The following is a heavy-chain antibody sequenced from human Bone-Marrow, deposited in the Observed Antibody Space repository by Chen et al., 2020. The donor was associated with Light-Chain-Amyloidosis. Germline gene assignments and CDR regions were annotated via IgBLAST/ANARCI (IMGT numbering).Heavy chain of an antibody. CDR1: GFTFSSYA. D-gene: IGHD2-21*01. J-gene: IGHJ6*02. CDR3: AKRPPYPSIYGMDV. CDR2: ISGSGGST. V-gene: IGHV3-23*01. Sequence: EVQLLESGGGLVQPGGSLRLSCAASGFTFSSYAMSWVRQAPGKGLEWVSGISGSGGSTYYADSVKGRFTISRDNAKNTLYLQMNSLRAEDTAVYYCAKRPPYPSIYGMDVWGQGTTVTVSS.